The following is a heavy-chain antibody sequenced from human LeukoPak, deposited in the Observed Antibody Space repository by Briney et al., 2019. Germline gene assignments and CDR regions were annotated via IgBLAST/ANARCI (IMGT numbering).Heavy chain of an antibody. Sequence: ASVKVSCKASGYTFTSYGISWVRQAPGQGLEWMGWISAYNGNTNYAQKLQGRVTMTTDTSTSTAYMELRSLRSDDTAVYYCARVGSEEWELLPFDYWGRGTLVTVSS. J-gene: IGHJ4*02. CDR2: ISAYNGNT. CDR1: GYTFTSYG. D-gene: IGHD1-26*01. V-gene: IGHV1-18*01. CDR3: ARVGSEEWELLPFDY.